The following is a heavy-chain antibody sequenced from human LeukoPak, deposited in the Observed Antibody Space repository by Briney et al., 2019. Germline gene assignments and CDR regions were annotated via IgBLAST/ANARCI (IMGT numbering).Heavy chain of an antibody. Sequence: ASVKLSCKASGGTFTSYAISWVRQPPGQGHEWMGGIIPIFGTANYAQKFQGRVTITADESTSTAYMELSSLRSEDTAVYYCARAGYCSGGSCYLFDYWGQGTLVTVSS. J-gene: IGHJ4*02. CDR3: ARAGYCSGGSCYLFDY. CDR1: GGTFTSYA. D-gene: IGHD2-15*01. CDR2: IIPIFGTA. V-gene: IGHV1-69*13.